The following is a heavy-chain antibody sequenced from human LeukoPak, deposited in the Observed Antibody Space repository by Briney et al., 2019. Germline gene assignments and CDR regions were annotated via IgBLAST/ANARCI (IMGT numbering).Heavy chain of an antibody. CDR2: ISGSGGTT. J-gene: IGHJ4*02. Sequence: GGSLRLSCAASGFTFDDYGLSWVRQAPGKGLEWVSAISGSGGTTYYADSVKGRFTISRDNSKNTLYLQMNSLRAEDTAVYYCAKNSVDYWGQGTLVTVSS. V-gene: IGHV3-23*01. CDR3: AKNSVDY. CDR1: GFTFDDYG. D-gene: IGHD4-23*01.